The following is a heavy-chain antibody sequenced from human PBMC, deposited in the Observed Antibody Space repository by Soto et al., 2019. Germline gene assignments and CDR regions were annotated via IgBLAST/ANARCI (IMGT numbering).Heavy chain of an antibody. CDR2: IYYSGSN. V-gene: IGHV4-59*01. D-gene: IGHD2-21*01. CDR3: AIVSWRWGSFDY. J-gene: IGHJ4*02. CDR1: GGSISRYY. Sequence: QVQLQESGPGLLKPSETLSLTCPVSGGSISRYYWSWIRPPPGKGLELIGYIYYSGSNNYNPSLKSRVTISVDKSKLQFSLKLSSVTAADTAVYYCAIVSWRWGSFDYWGQGTLVTVSS.